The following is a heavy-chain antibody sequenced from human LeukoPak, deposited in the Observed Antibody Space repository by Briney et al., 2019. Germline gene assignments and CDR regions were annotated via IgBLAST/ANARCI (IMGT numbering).Heavy chain of an antibody. CDR2: ISSGGSVT. V-gene: IGHV3-48*02. CDR3: ARDTAGTTQFDY. D-gene: IGHD1-7*01. Sequence: PGGSLSLSCAASGFTFSDYSMNWVRQAPGKGVEWVSYISSGGSVTLYADSVKGRFTISRDNAKNSLYLQMNGLRDEDTAVYYCARDTAGTTQFDYWGQGTLVTVSS. J-gene: IGHJ4*02. CDR1: GFTFSDYS.